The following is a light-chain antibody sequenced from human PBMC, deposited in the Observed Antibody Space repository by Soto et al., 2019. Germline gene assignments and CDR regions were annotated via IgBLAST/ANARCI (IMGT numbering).Light chain of an antibody. Sequence: DIHMTQSPSTLSASLVDIVTITCPLSQSISSWLAWYQQKPGKAPKFLIFAASNLHSDVPSRFSGSGSGTDFTLTISSLQPEDFATYFCLQDDDYPFTFGGGTKVDIK. J-gene: IGKJ4*01. CDR2: AAS. CDR1: QSISSW. CDR3: LQDDDYPFT. V-gene: IGKV1-5*01.